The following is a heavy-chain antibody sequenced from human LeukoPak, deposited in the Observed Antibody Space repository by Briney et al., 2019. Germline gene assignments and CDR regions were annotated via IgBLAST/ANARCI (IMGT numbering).Heavy chain of an antibody. D-gene: IGHD3-9*01. CDR1: GGTFSSYA. Sequence: ASVKVSCKASGGTFSSYAISWVRQAPGQGLEWMGWISAYNGNTNYAQKLQGRVSMTTDTSTSTAYMELRSLRSDDTAVYYCARGGEWVYDILTGYYLDYWGQGTLVTV. J-gene: IGHJ4*02. V-gene: IGHV1-18*01. CDR3: ARGGEWVYDILTGYYLDY. CDR2: ISAYNGNT.